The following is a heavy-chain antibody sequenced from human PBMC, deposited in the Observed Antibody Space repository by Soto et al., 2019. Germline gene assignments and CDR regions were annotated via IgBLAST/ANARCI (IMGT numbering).Heavy chain of an antibody. V-gene: IGHV4-38-2*01. J-gene: IGHJ4*02. D-gene: IGHD6-19*01. Sequence: PSETLSLTCVVSGYSISSGYYWGWIRQSPGKGLEWIGSVYHNGRTYYNPSLKSRVTISVDTSQNRFSLKLPSVTAADTALYYCATHHYSGGSWGPVGFGNWGQGTLVTVSS. CDR3: ATHHYSGGSWGPVGFGN. CDR1: GYSISSGYY. CDR2: VYHNGRT.